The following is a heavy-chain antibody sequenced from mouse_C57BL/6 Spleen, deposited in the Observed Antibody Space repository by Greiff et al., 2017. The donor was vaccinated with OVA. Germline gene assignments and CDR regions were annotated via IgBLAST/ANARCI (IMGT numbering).Heavy chain of an antibody. D-gene: IGHD1-1*01. J-gene: IGHJ2*01. V-gene: IGHV14-4*01. CDR3: TTYYYGSSYYFDY. Sequence: VQLQQSGAELVRPGASVKLSCTASGFNIKDDYMHWVKQRPEQGLEWIGWIDPENGDTEYASQFQGKATITADTSSNTAYLQLSSLTSEDTAVYYCTTYYYGSSYYFDYWGQGTTLTVSS. CDR2: IDPENGDT. CDR1: GFNIKDDY.